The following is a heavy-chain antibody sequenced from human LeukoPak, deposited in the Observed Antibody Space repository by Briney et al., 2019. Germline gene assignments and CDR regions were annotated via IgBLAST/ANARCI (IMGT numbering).Heavy chain of an antibody. Sequence: QPGGSLRLSCAASGFTFSSYSMTWVRQAPGKGLEWVSIISGSGDITFYADSVKGRFTISRDNSKNTLYLQMNSLRAEDTAVYYCAKLVTVTTTVDYWGQGTLVTVSS. D-gene: IGHD4-17*01. V-gene: IGHV3-23*01. CDR2: ISGSGDIT. J-gene: IGHJ4*02. CDR1: GFTFSSYS. CDR3: AKLVTVTTTVDY.